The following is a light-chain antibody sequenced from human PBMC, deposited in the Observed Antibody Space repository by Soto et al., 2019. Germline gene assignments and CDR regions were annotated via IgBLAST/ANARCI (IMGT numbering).Light chain of an antibody. CDR3: HKYGPSPLT. J-gene: IGKJ4*01. V-gene: IGKV3-20*01. Sequence: EIVLTQSPGNLSLSPGARATLSCRASQSVASSFIAWFQQKPGQPPRLLIYTASSRAPGIPDRFTASGSGTDFTLTISRLEPEDFAVYYCHKYGPSPLTFGGGTKVEI. CDR2: TAS. CDR1: QSVASSF.